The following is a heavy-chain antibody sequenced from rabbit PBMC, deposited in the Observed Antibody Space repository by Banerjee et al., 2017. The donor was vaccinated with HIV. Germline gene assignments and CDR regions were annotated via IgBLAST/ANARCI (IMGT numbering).Heavy chain of an antibody. D-gene: IGHD6-1*01. CDR3: ARDYYYDTDGYVYNL. J-gene: IGHJ4*01. Sequence: QSLEESGGDLVKPGGTLTLTCKASGFSLSSSYYMCWVRQAPGKGLEWIACIYAGSSGSSYYASWAKGRFTISKTSSTAVTLQITSLTAADTATYFCARDYYYDTDGYVYNLWGQGTLVTVS. V-gene: IGHV1S40*01. CDR2: IYAGSSGSS. CDR1: GFSLSSSYY.